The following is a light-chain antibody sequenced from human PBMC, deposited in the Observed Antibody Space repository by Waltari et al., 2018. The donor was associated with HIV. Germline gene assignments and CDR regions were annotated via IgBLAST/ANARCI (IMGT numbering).Light chain of an antibody. V-gene: IGLV3-19*01. CDR3: NSRDSSGNHVV. Sequence: SSELTQDPAVSVALGQTVRITCQGDSLRTYYASWYQQKPGQAPVLVMYGKNNRPSGFPDLFSGSSSGNTASLTITGAQAEHEADYYCNSRDSSGNHVVFGGGTKLTVL. J-gene: IGLJ2*01. CDR2: GKN. CDR1: SLRTYY.